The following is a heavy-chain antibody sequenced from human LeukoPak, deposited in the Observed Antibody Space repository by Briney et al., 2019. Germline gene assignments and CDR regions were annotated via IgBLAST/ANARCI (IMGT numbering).Heavy chain of an antibody. CDR2: IYYSGTS. CDR3: ARDRYFIGFDY. Sequence: SETLSLTCTVSGGSISSGGYYWSWIRQHPGKGLEWIGHIYYSGTSDYNPTLRSRVSVSLDTSKNQFSLKLSSVTAADTAVYYCARDRYFIGFDYWGQGTLVTVSS. V-gene: IGHV4-30-4*08. CDR1: GGSISSGGYY. J-gene: IGHJ4*02. D-gene: IGHD3-9*01.